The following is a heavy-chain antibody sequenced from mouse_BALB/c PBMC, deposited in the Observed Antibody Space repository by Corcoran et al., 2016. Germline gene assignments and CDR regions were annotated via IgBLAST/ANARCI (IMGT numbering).Heavy chain of an antibody. V-gene: IGHV14-3*02. Sequence: EVQLQQSGAELVKPGASVKLSCTASGFNIKDTYMHWVKQRPEQGLEWIGRIDPANGNTKYDPKFQGKATITADTSANTAYLQRSSLTSEDTAVYYCARGDWYFDVWGAGTTVTVSS. CDR2: IDPANGNT. CDR3: ARGDWYFDV. J-gene: IGHJ1*01. CDR1: GFNIKDTY.